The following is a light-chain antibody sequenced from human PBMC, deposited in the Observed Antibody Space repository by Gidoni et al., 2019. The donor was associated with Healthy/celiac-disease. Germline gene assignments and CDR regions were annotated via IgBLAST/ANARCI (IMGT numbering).Light chain of an antibody. CDR3: QQSYSTPWT. CDR2: AAS. J-gene: IGKJ1*01. V-gene: IGKV1-39*01. CDR1: QSISSY. Sequence: IQLTQSPSSLSASVGDRVTITCRASQSISSYLNWYPQKPGKAPKLLIYAASSLQSGVPSRFSGSGSGTDFTLTSSRLQPEDFATYYCQQSYSTPWTFGQGTKVEIK.